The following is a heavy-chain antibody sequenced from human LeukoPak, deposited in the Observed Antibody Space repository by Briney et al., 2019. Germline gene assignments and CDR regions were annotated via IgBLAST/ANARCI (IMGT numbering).Heavy chain of an antibody. CDR1: GFTFSSYW. D-gene: IGHD2-15*01. Sequence: PGGSLRLSCAASGFTFSSYWMSWVRQAPGKGLEWVAFIRYDGSNKYYADSVKGRFTISRDNSKNTLYLQMNSLRAEDTAVYYCAKDVGYCSGGSCFQIDYWGQGTLVTVSS. CDR2: IRYDGSNK. J-gene: IGHJ4*02. CDR3: AKDVGYCSGGSCFQIDY. V-gene: IGHV3-30*02.